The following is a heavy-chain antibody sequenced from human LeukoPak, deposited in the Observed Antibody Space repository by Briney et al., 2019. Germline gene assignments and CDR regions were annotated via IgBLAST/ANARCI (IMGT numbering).Heavy chain of an antibody. V-gene: IGHV3-53*01. J-gene: IGHJ4*02. CDR2: IYSGGST. Sequence: GGSLRLSCAASGFTVSNNYMSWVRQAPGKGLEWVSVIYSGGSTYFADSVKGRFTISRDYSKNTLYLQMNSLRAEDTAVYYCARDQYNVIDSWGQGTLVTVSS. D-gene: IGHD1-14*01. CDR3: ARDQYNVIDS. CDR1: GFTVSNNY.